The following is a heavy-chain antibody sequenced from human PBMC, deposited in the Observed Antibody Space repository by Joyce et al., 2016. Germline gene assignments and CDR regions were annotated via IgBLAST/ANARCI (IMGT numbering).Heavy chain of an antibody. CDR2: VYHDGRA. Sequence: QVQLQQSGPRLVKPSGTLTLTCAVSGASISTNHWWTWVRQPPGQGLEWIGEVYHDGRANYKSSLESRVSISVDKSKKHFALQLTSVTAADTAVYYCARGRGHTNSWFPFDSWGQGALVSVSS. D-gene: IGHD6-13*01. J-gene: IGHJ4*02. CDR1: GASISTNHW. CDR3: ARGRGHTNSWFPFDS. V-gene: IGHV4-4*02.